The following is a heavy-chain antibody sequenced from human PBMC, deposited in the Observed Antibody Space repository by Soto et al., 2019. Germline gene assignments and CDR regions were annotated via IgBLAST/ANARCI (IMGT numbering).Heavy chain of an antibody. Sequence: SVKVSCKASGGTFSSYAISWVRQAPGQGLEWMGGIIPIFGTANYAQKFQGRVTITADKSTNTAYMELSSLRSEDTAVYYCARGAGGSYYDFDYWGQGTLVTVSS. CDR2: IIPIFGTA. D-gene: IGHD1-26*01. J-gene: IGHJ4*02. V-gene: IGHV1-69*06. CDR1: GGTFSSYA. CDR3: ARGAGGSYYDFDY.